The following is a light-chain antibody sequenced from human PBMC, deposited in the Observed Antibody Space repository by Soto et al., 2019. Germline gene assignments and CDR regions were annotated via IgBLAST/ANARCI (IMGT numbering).Light chain of an antibody. Sequence: DIVMTQSPLSLPVTPGEPASISCRSSQSLLYSNGNNYLDWYLQKPGQSPQLLIYLASSRASGFPDRYSGPGSGPDFTLKISRVEAADVRVYYCMQPLQTPYTFGQRTKLPIK. CDR3: MQPLQTPYT. CDR1: QSLLYSNGNNY. CDR2: LAS. J-gene: IGKJ2*01. V-gene: IGKV2-28*01.